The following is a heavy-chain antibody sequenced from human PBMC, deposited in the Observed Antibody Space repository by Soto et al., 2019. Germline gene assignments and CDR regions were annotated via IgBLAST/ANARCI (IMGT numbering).Heavy chain of an antibody. D-gene: IGHD5-18*01. CDR2: IIPIFGTA. Sequence: QVQLVQSGAEVKKPGSSVKVSCKASGGTFSSYAISWVRQAPGQGLEWMGGIIPIFGTANYAQKFQGRVTITANKSTSTAYMELSSLRSEATAVYYCARAGWDTDAQGAFEICGQGTMVTVSS. CDR1: GGTFSSYA. J-gene: IGHJ3*02. V-gene: IGHV1-69*06. CDR3: ARAGWDTDAQGAFEI.